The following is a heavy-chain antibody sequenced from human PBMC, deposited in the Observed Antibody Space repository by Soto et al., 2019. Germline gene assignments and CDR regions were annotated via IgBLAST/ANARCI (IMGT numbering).Heavy chain of an antibody. J-gene: IGHJ3*02. V-gene: IGHV4-59*08. CDR2: ISYSGST. CDR3: ARHRQRYFDWFLFDI. CDR1: GGSITDYY. D-gene: IGHD3-9*01. Sequence: SETLSLTCTVSGGSITDYYWSWIRQPPGKELEWIGYISYSGSTNYNPSLKSRVTISVDTSKNQFSLRLSSVTAADTAVYYCARHRQRYFDWFLFDIWGQGTMVTVSS.